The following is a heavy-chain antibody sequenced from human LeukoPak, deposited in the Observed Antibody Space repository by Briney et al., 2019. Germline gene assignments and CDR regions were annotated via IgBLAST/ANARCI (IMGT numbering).Heavy chain of an antibody. V-gene: IGHV3-53*04. Sequence: GGSLRLSCAASGFTVSSNYMSWVRQAPGKGLEWVSVIYSGGSTYYADSVKGRFTISRHNSKNTLYLQMNSLRAEDTAVYYCARYCSGGCYSGVDYWGQGTLVTVPS. CDR1: GFTVSSNY. CDR2: IYSGGST. CDR3: ARYCSGGCYSGVDY. D-gene: IGHD2-15*01. J-gene: IGHJ4*02.